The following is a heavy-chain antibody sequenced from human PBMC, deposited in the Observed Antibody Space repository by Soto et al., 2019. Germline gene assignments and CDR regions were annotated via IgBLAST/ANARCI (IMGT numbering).Heavy chain of an antibody. V-gene: IGHV3-30-3*01. Sequence: GGSLRLSCAASGFTFSSYAMHWVRQAPGKGLEWVAVISYDGSNKYYADSVKGRFTISRDNSKNTLYLQMNSLRAENTAVYYCARGAFWSGYYTLAAFDIWGQGTMVTVSS. CDR3: ARGAFWSGYYTLAAFDI. D-gene: IGHD3-3*01. J-gene: IGHJ3*02. CDR2: ISYDGSNK. CDR1: GFTFSSYA.